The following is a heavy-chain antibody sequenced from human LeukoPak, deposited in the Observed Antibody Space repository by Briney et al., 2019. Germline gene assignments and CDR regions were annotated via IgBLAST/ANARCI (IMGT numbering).Heavy chain of an antibody. Sequence: GGSLRLSCAASGFTFSSYAMSWVRQAPGKGLEWVSAISGSGGSTYYADSVKGRFTISRDNSKNTLYLQMNSLRAEDTAVYYCARDTYYYGSGSYYNYYYGMDVWGQGTTVTVSS. CDR3: ARDTYYYGSGSYYNYYYGMDV. CDR1: GFTFSSYA. D-gene: IGHD3-10*01. V-gene: IGHV3-23*01. CDR2: ISGSGGST. J-gene: IGHJ6*02.